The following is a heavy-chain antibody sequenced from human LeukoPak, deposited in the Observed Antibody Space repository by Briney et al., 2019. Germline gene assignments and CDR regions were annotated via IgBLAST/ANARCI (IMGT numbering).Heavy chain of an antibody. V-gene: IGHV1-69*02. Sequence: SVKVSCKASGGTFSTYTISWVRQAPGQGLEWMGRIILILGIANYAQKFQGRVTITADKSTSTAYMELSSLRSEDMAVYYCARGGITIFGVGNYYYYGMDVWGQGATVTVSS. D-gene: IGHD3-3*01. CDR1: GGTFSTYT. CDR2: IILILGIA. J-gene: IGHJ6*02. CDR3: ARGGITIFGVGNYYYYGMDV.